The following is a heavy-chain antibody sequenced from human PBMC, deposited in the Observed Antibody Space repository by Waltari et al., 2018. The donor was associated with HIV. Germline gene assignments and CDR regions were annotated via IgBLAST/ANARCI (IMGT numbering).Heavy chain of an antibody. Sequence: QLQLQESGPGLVKPSETLSLTCAVSGGSISSRSYYWGWIRQPPGKGLEWIGSICYSGSTYYNPSLKSRVTISVDTSKNQFSLKLSSVTAADTAVYYCARHVRSSIWFDYWGQGTLVTVSS. CDR1: GGSISSRSYY. J-gene: IGHJ5*01. CDR3: ARHVRSSIWFDY. CDR2: ICYSGST. V-gene: IGHV4-39*01. D-gene: IGHD3-10*02.